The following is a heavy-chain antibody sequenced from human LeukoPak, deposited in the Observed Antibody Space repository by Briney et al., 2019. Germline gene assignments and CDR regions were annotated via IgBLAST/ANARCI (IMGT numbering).Heavy chain of an antibody. J-gene: IGHJ3*02. CDR1: GFTFSSYW. D-gene: IGHD3-22*01. Sequence: GGXXXLSCAAXGFTFSSYWMHWVRQAPGKGLVWVSRINSDGSSTMYADSVKGGFTISRDNAKNTLYLQMNSLRAEDTAVYYCARDWYYYDSSGYIWGQGTMVTVSS. V-gene: IGHV3-74*03. CDR3: ARDWYYYDSSGYI. CDR2: INSDGSST.